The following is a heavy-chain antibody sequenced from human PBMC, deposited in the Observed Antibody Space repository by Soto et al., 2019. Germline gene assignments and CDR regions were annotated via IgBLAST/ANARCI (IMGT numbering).Heavy chain of an antibody. CDR3: SSQDTWNDFCPDS. J-gene: IGHJ4*02. Sequence: SETLSLTRTGSGGSISSSSYFWGWVRQPPGKGLEWIGSIYYSGSTYYNPSLKSRVTISVDTSKNQFSLKLSSVTAADTAVYYCSSQDTWNDFCPDSWGQATLVT. CDR1: GGSISSSSYF. V-gene: IGHV4-39*01. D-gene: IGHD1-20*01. CDR2: IYYSGST.